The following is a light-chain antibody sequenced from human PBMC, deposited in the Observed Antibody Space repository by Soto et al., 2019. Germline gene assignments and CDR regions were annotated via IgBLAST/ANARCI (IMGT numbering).Light chain of an antibody. J-gene: IGKJ1*01. CDR3: QQYNNWPWT. V-gene: IGKV3-15*01. CDR2: GVS. Sequence: EIVMTQSPATLSVSPGERATLSCRASHRVSSNLAWYQQKPGQAPRLLIYGVSTRANGVPARFSGSGSGTEFTLTISSLQSEDFAVYYCQQYNNWPWTFGQGTKVDI. CDR1: HRVSSN.